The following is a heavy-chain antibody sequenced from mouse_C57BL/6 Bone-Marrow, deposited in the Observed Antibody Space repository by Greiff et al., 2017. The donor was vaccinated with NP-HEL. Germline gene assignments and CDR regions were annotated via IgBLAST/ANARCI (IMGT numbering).Heavy chain of an antibody. CDR2: IYPRSGNT. D-gene: IGHD1-1*01. V-gene: IGHV1-81*01. CDR1: GYTFTSYG. J-gene: IGHJ1*03. Sequence: QVQLQQSGAELARPGASVKLSCKASGYTFTSYGISWVKQRTGQGLEWIGEIYPRSGNTYYNEKFTGKATLTADKSSSTAYMELRSLTSEDSAVYVCARGYGSSYWYFDVWGTGTTVTVSA. CDR3: ARGYGSSYWYFDV.